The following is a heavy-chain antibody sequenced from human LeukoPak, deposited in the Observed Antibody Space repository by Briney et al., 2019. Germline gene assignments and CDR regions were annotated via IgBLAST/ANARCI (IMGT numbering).Heavy chain of an antibody. CDR3: ARVRGYSYGWPFDY. CDR1: GGSISSYY. D-gene: IGHD5-18*01. J-gene: IGHJ4*02. CDR2: IYYSGRT. Sequence: SETLSLTCSVSGGSISSYYWNWIRQPPGKGLEWIGYIYYSGRTSYNPSLKSRVTISVDTSKNQFSLKLSSVTAADTAVYYCARVRGYSYGWPFDYWGQGTLVTVSS. V-gene: IGHV4-59*12.